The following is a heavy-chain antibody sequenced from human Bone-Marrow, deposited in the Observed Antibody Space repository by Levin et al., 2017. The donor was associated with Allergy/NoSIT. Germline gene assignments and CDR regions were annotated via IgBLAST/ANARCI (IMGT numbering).Heavy chain of an antibody. J-gene: IGHJ4*02. CDR2: INPSGGST. D-gene: IGHD3-10*01. Sequence: VASVKVSCQASGYMFTNNYLHWVRQAPGQGPEWMGFINPSGGSTTYAQNFQGRVTMTRDTSTSTVYMELSSLRSEDTAIYYCTRESPMARFDYWGQGTLVTVSS. CDR3: TRESPMARFDY. CDR1: GYMFTNNY. V-gene: IGHV1-46*03.